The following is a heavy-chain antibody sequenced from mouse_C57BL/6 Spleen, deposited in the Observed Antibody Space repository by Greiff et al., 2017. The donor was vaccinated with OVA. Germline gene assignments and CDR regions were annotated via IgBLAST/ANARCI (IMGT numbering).Heavy chain of an antibody. V-gene: IGHV1-69*01. J-gene: IGHJ3*01. CDR1: GYTFTSYW. Sequence: VQLQQPGAELVMPGASVKLSCKASGYTFTSYWMHWVKQRPGQGLEWIGEIDPSDSYTNYNQKFKGKSTLTVDKSSSTAYMQLSSLTSEDSAVYYCARGATGTWFAYWGQGTLVTVSA. CDR2: IDPSDSYT. CDR3: ARGATGTWFAY. D-gene: IGHD4-1*02.